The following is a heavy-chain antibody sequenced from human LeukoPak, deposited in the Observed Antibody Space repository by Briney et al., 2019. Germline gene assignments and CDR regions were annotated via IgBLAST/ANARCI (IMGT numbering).Heavy chain of an antibody. CDR2: IHYSGST. D-gene: IGHD3-22*01. Sequence: SETLSLTCTVSVGSISSYYWSWIRQPPGKGLEWVGYIHYSGSTNYNPSLKSRGTISVDTSKNQFSLTLSSVTAADTAVYYCARGPVEYYYDSSGYYPDYYYYGMDVWGQGTTVTVSS. J-gene: IGHJ6*02. V-gene: IGHV4-59*12. CDR3: ARGPVEYYYDSSGYYPDYYYYGMDV. CDR1: VGSISSYY.